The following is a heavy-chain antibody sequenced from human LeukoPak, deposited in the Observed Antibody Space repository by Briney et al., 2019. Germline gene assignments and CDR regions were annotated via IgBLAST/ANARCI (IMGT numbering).Heavy chain of an antibody. V-gene: IGHV3-48*03. J-gene: IGHJ4*02. CDR3: ASSTYYYDSSGYYVGRSFDY. CDR2: ISSSGSTI. Sequence: PGGSLRLSCAASGFTFSSYAMSWVRQAPGKGLEWVSYISSSGSTIYYADSVKGRFTISRDNAKNSLYLQMNSLRAEDTAVYYCASSTYYYDSSGYYVGRSFDYWGQGTLVTVSS. D-gene: IGHD3-22*01. CDR1: GFTFSSYA.